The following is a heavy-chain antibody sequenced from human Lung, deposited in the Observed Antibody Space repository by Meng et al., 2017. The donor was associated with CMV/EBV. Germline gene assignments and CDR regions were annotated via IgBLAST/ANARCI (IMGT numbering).Heavy chain of an antibody. V-gene: IGHV4-4*02. J-gene: IGHJ4*02. CDR1: GGPISSSNW. CDR3: ASFPPPGKQWLVTDY. Sequence: VPLEVAGPGLGKPSGPLSLPGGVFGGPISSSNWWSWVRQPPGKGLEWIGEIYHSGSTNYNPSLKSRVTISVDKSKNQFSLKLSSVTAADTAVYYCASFPPPGKQWLVTDYWGQGTLVTVSS. D-gene: IGHD6-19*01. CDR2: IYHSGST.